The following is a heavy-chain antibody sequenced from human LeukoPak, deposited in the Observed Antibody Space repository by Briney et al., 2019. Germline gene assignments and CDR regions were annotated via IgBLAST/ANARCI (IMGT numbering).Heavy chain of an antibody. CDR3: ARDSPSTSSSWYGLPIDY. J-gene: IGHJ4*02. Sequence: GGSLRLSCAASGFTFKNYAMNWVRQSPGQGLEWVSTISGDAVTSWYADSVKGRFTVSRDNSKNIVFLQMNNLRAEDTAVYYCARDSPSTSSSWYGLPIDYWGQGTLVTVSS. V-gene: IGHV3-23*01. D-gene: IGHD6-13*01. CDR1: GFTFKNYA. CDR2: ISGDAVTS.